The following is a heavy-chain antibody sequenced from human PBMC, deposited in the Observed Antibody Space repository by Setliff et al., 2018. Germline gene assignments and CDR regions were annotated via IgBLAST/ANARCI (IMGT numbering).Heavy chain of an antibody. CDR2: IYPGDSDT. Sequence: GESQKISCKASGYIFTNYWIGWVRQMPGKGLQWMGVIYPGDSDTRYSPSFQGQVTISADKSINTAYLQWSSLKASDTAIYYCTRHEDRNKCTSSSCYRENDAFDVWGQGAMVTVSS. J-gene: IGHJ3*01. CDR1: GYIFTNYW. V-gene: IGHV5-51*01. CDR3: TRHEDRNKCTSSSCYRENDAFDV. D-gene: IGHD2-2*01.